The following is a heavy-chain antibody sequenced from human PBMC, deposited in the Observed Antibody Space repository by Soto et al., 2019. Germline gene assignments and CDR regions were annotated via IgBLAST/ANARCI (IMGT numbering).Heavy chain of an antibody. CDR3: ARASYSGYYDVWSGYPPGSDGMDV. V-gene: IGHV1-46*01. CDR1: GYTFTSYY. J-gene: IGHJ6*02. Sequence: ASVKVSCKASGYTFTSYYMHWVRQAPGQGLEWMGIINPSGGSRSYAQKFQGRVTMTRDTSTSTVYMELSSLRSEETAVYYCARASYSGYYDVWSGYPPGSDGMDVRGQGTTVTVSS. D-gene: IGHD3-3*01. CDR2: INPSGGSR.